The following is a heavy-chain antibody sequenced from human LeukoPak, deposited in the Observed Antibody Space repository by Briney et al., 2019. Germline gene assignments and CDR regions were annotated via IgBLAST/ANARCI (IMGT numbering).Heavy chain of an antibody. CDR1: GFTFSDYY. CDR3: AREVVTAKYLDY. Sequence: GGSLRLSCAASGFTFSDYYMSRIRQAPGKGLEWVSYISASSSTIYYADSVKGRFTISSDNANNSLYLQMNSLRAEDTAVYYCAREVVTAKYLDYWGQGTLVTVSS. J-gene: IGHJ4*02. D-gene: IGHD2-21*02. V-gene: IGHV3-11*04. CDR2: ISASSSTI.